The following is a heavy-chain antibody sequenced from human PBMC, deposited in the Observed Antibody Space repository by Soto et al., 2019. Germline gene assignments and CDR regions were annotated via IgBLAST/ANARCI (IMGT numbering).Heavy chain of an antibody. CDR3: ARTPRAQMIVLEAATRFDY. CDR2: ISPYNGYT. V-gene: IGHV1-18*04. Sequence: QVQLVQSGAEVKRPGASLKVSCKASGYTFTTYGFNWVRQAPGQGLEWMGWISPYNGYTNYAQNFKGRVTLTTDTSTSTAYIELRSLTSADTAVYYCARTPRAQMIVLEAATRFDYWGQGTLVTVSS. CDR1: GYTFTTYG. D-gene: IGHD2-15*01. J-gene: IGHJ4*02.